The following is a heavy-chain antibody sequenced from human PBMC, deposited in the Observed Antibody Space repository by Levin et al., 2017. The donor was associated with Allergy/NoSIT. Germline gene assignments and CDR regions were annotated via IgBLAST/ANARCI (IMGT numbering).Heavy chain of an antibody. J-gene: IGHJ6*03. Sequence: GGSLRLSCAASGFTVSSNYMSWVRQAPGKGLEWVSLIYRGGTTYYADSVKGRFTISRDNSNNTLYLQMHSLRAEDTAVYYCARRYYGLGTYYMDVWGKGTTVTVAS. CDR3: ARRYYGLGTYYMDV. V-gene: IGHV3-66*01. CDR2: IYRGGTT. D-gene: IGHD3-10*01. CDR1: GFTVSSNY.